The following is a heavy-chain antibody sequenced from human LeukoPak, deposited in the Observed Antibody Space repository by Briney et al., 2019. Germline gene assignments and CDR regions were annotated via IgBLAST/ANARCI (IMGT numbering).Heavy chain of an antibody. CDR1: GGSMSSSSNY. V-gene: IGHV4-61*02. CDR2: IYSSGTT. Sequence: SETLSLTCTVSGGSMSSSSNYWNWIRQPAGKGLEWIGRIYSSGTTTYNPSLKGRVTISLDTPKNQFSLKLTCVTAADTAVYYCARIFCSGGNCYHFDYWGQGTLVTVSS. J-gene: IGHJ4*02. D-gene: IGHD2-15*01. CDR3: ARIFCSGGNCYHFDY.